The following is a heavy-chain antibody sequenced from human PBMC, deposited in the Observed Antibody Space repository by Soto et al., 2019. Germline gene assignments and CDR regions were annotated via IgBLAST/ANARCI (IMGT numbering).Heavy chain of an antibody. Sequence: PGGSLRLSCAASGFTFSSYAMSWVRQAPGKGLEWVSAISGSGGSTYYADSVKGRFTISRDNSKNTLYLQMNSLRAEDTAVYYCAKEAIDYDILTGYYWKGYYFDYWGQGTLVTVS. V-gene: IGHV3-23*01. CDR3: AKEAIDYDILTGYYWKGYYFDY. CDR2: ISGSGGST. J-gene: IGHJ4*02. CDR1: GFTFSSYA. D-gene: IGHD3-9*01.